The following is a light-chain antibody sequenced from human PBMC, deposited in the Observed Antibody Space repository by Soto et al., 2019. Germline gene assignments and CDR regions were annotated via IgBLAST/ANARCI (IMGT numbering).Light chain of an antibody. CDR3: QQYTNWPPMYT. V-gene: IGKV1-5*03. CDR2: KAS. CDR1: QSISSW. Sequence: DIQMTQSPSTLSASVGDRVTITCRASQSISSWLAWYQQKPGKAPKLLIYKASSLESGVPSRFSGSGSGTEFTLTISSLQPDDFATYYCQQYTNWPPMYTFGQGTKLEIK. J-gene: IGKJ2*01.